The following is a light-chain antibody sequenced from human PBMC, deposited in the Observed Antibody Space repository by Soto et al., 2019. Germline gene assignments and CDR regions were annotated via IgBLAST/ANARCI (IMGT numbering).Light chain of an antibody. J-gene: IGLJ1*01. CDR1: SSDVGGYNF. CDR2: DVT. Sequence: QSVLTQPASVSGSPGQSITISCTGTSSDVGGYNFVSWYQQHPGKAPKIMIYDVTNRPSGVSNCFSGSKSGNSSSLTISGLQAYDEADYYCSSYTSSSTLVFGTGTKLTVL. CDR3: SSYTSSSTLV. V-gene: IGLV2-14*01.